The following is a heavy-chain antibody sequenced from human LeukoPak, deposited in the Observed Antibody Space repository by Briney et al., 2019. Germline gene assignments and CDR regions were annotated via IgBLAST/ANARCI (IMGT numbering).Heavy chain of an antibody. V-gene: IGHV3-23*01. D-gene: IGHD3-3*01. Sequence: GWSLRLSCASSGFTFSSYARRWVRPAPGRGGAWVSAISVSGGRKYYAGSVQGRSTIPSDNSNKTLSVPTNSQPDEGADVYFCVKDGVNDFDIWGQGTMVTVSS. CDR3: VKDGVNDFDI. CDR2: ISVSGGRK. J-gene: IGHJ3*02. CDR1: GFTFSSYA.